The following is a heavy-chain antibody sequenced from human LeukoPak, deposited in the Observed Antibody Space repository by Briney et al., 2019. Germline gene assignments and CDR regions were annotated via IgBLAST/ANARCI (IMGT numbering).Heavy chain of an antibody. CDR1: GFTFSSYS. CDR3: ARNGRYSSSAGTPYYFDY. D-gene: IGHD6-6*01. J-gene: IGHJ4*02. V-gene: IGHV3-48*04. CDR2: ISSSSSTI. Sequence: PGGSLRLSCAASGFTFSSYSMNWVRQAPGKGLEWVSYISSSSSTIYYADSVKGRFTISRDNAKNSLYLQMNSLRAEDTAVYYCARNGRYSSSAGTPYYFDYWGQGTLVTVSS.